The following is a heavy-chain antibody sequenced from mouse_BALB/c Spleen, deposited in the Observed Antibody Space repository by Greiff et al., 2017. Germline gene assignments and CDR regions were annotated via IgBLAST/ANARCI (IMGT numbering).Heavy chain of an antibody. CDR3: APYDGYYSFAY. D-gene: IGHD2-3*01. Sequence: VHLVESGGGLVQPGGSRKLSCAASGFTFSSFGMHWVRQAPEKGLEWVAYISSGSSTIYYADTVKGRFTISRDNPKNTLFLQMTSLRSEDTAMYYCAPYDGYYSFAYWGQGTLVTVSA. V-gene: IGHV5-17*02. J-gene: IGHJ3*01. CDR2: ISSGSSTI. CDR1: GFTFSSFG.